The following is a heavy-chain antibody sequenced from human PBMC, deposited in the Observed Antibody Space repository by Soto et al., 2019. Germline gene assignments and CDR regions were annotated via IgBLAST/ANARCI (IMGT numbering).Heavy chain of an antibody. J-gene: IGHJ6*02. Sequence: GESLKISCKGAGYSFTIYCISWVRQMPGKGLEWMGRIDPSDSYTNYSPSFQGHVTISADKSISTAYLQWSSLKASDTAMYYCASLYCSGGSCHSYYYYGMDVWGQGTTVTVSS. V-gene: IGHV5-10-1*01. CDR3: ASLYCSGGSCHSYYYYGMDV. CDR1: GYSFTIYC. D-gene: IGHD2-15*01. CDR2: IDPSDSYT.